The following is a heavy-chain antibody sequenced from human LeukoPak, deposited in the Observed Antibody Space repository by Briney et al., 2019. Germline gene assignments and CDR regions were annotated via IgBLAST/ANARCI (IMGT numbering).Heavy chain of an antibody. V-gene: IGHV3-23*01. CDR1: GFTFSTYS. D-gene: IGHD2/OR15-2a*01. Sequence: GGSLRLSCAASGFTFSTYSLSWVRQAPGKGLEWVSAIRYNGADKYYADSVRGRFTISRDNSSDTLSLQMKSLRADDTAVYFCAILSWDGRGSFFWGQGTLVTVSS. CDR2: IRYNGADK. J-gene: IGHJ4*02. CDR3: AILSWDGRGSFF.